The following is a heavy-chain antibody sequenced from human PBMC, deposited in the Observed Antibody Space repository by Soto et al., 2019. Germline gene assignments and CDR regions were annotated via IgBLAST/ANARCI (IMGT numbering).Heavy chain of an antibody. D-gene: IGHD6-6*01. CDR3: ARPYFSSSSMFDY. V-gene: IGHV4-39*01. CDR1: GDSISSSTYY. Sequence: SETLSLTCNVSGDSISSSTYYWGWIRRPPGKGLEWIGCIYHTGTTYYNPSLKSRVTISVDPSKNQFSLKLSSVTAADTAVYYCARPYFSSSSMFDYWGQGTLVTVSS. J-gene: IGHJ4*02. CDR2: IYHTGTT.